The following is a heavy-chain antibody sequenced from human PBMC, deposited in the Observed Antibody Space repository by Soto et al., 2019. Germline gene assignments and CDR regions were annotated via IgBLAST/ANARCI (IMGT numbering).Heavy chain of an antibody. J-gene: IGHJ4*02. CDR3: ARRYRSCFDD. Sequence: PGGSLRLSCAASGFTVSSNYMSWVRQAPGKGLEWVSVIYSGGSTYYADSVKGRFTISRDNSKNTLYLQMNSLRAEDTAVFYCARRYRSCFDDWGKGTLVTVSS. D-gene: IGHD2-2*01. CDR2: IYSGGST. V-gene: IGHV3-66*04. CDR1: GFTVSSNY.